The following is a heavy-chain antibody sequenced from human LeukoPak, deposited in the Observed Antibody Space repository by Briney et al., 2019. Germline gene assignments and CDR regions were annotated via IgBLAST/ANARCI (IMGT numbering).Heavy chain of an antibody. CDR1: GYSFSSYW. CDR2: ISPGGSDT. J-gene: IGHJ4*02. D-gene: IGHD3-22*01. CDR3: ARRSDSSGYYRAFDY. Sequence: GESPKISCKGSGYSFSSYWIGWGRPMPGEGLGWVGIISPGGSDTRYSPSFQGQVTISADKSISTAYLQWSSLKASDTAIYYCARRSDSSGYYRAFDYWGQGTLVTVSS. V-gene: IGHV5-51*01.